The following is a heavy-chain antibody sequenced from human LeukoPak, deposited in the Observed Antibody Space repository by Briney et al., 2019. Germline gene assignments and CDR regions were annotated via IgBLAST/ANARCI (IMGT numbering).Heavy chain of an antibody. CDR3: ARKVGYGSGYYYDY. CDR1: GYTLTELS. Sequence: SVKVSCKVSGYTLTELSMHWVRQAPGKGLEWMGGIIPIFGTANYAQKFQGRVTITADESTSTAYMELSSLRSDDTAVYYCARKVGYGSGYYYDYWGQGTLVTVSS. V-gene: IGHV1-69*13. J-gene: IGHJ4*02. CDR2: IIPIFGTA. D-gene: IGHD3-22*01.